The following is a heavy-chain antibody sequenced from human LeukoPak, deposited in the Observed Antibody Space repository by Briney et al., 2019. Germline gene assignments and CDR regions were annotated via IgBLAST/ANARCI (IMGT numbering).Heavy chain of an antibody. CDR2: ISSGSTI. CDR3: ARESIAVAGAPFDY. D-gene: IGHD6-19*01. V-gene: IGHV3-48*03. CDR1: GFTFSSYE. Sequence: PGGSLRLSCAASGFTFSSYEMNWVRQAPGKGLEWVSYISSGSTIYDAESVKGRFTISRDNAKNSLYLQMNSLRADDTAVYYCARESIAVAGAPFDYWGQGTLVTVSS. J-gene: IGHJ4*02.